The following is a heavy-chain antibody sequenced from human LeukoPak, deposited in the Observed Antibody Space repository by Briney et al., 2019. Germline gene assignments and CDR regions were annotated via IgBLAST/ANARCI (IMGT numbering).Heavy chain of an antibody. CDR2: INPNSGGT. V-gene: IGHV1-2*02. Sequence: VASVKVSCKASGYTFTGYYMHWVRQAPGQGLEWMGWINPNSGGTNYAQKFQGRVTMTRDTSISTAYMELSRLRSDDTAVYYCARDDQEPGRYYYYYYGMDVWGQGTTVTVSS. D-gene: IGHD1-26*01. CDR3: ARDDQEPGRYYYYYYGMDV. CDR1: GYTFTGYY. J-gene: IGHJ6*02.